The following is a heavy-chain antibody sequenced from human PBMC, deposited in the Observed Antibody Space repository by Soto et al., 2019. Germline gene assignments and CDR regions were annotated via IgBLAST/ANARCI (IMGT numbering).Heavy chain of an antibody. CDR3: ARDRGYNSRDNWFDP. V-gene: IGHV4-4*07. D-gene: IGHD5-12*01. Sequence: SETLSLTCTVSGGSISSYYWSWIRQPAGKGLEWIGRIYTSGSTNYNPSLKSRVTMSVDTSKNQFSLKLSSVTAADTAVYYCARDRGYNSRDNWFDPWGQGTLVTVPQ. CDR2: IYTSGST. J-gene: IGHJ5*02. CDR1: GGSISSYY.